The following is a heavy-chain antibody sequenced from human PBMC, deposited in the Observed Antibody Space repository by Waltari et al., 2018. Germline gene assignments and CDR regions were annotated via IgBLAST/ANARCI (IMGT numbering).Heavy chain of an antibody. D-gene: IGHD2-21*01. J-gene: IGHJ4*02. CDR3: AKDTSYCGSDCPLGY. Sequence: EVQLVESGGGLVQPGGSLRLSCAASGFAFTNSAMTWVRQAPGKGLEWVSAISGSGANTYYAASVKGRFTISRDTSKNTLYLQMNSLRAEDTAVYYCAKDTSYCGSDCPLGYWGQGTLVTVSS. CDR1: GFAFTNSA. CDR2: ISGSGANT. V-gene: IGHV3-23*04.